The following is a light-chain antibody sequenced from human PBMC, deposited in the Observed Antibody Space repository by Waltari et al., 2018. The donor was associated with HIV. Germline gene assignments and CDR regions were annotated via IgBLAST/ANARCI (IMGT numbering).Light chain of an antibody. CDR2: HAS. V-gene: IGKV3-15*01. Sequence: EIVMKQSPATLSVSPGERATLSCRASQTVSNKLAWFQQRPGQAPRLLIYHASTRATAIPPRFSGSGSGTEFNLTISNLQSEDFAVYYCQQYDNWPPWTFGRGTKVEAK. J-gene: IGKJ1*01. CDR3: QQYDNWPPWT. CDR1: QTVSNK.